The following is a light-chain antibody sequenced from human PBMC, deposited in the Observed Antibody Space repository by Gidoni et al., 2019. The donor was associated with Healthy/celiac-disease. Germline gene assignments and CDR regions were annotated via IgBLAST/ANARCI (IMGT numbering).Light chain of an antibody. CDR2: AAS. V-gene: IGKV1-39*01. CDR3: QQSYSTPPGT. CDR1: QSISSY. J-gene: IGKJ1*01. Sequence: DIQVTQSPSSLSASVGDRVTITCRASQSISSYLNWYQQQPGKAPKLLIYAASSLQSGVPSRFSGSGSGTDFTLTISSLQPEDFATYYCQQSYSTPPGTFGQGTKVEIK.